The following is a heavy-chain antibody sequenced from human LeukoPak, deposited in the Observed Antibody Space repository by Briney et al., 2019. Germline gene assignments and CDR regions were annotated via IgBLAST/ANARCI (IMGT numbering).Heavy chain of an antibody. D-gene: IGHD5-18*01. CDR2: IIPIFGTA. J-gene: IGHJ3*02. V-gene: IGHV1-69*13. Sequence: SVTVSCTASGGTFSCYAISWVRQAPGQGLEWMEGIIPIFGTANYAQKFQGRVTITADESTSTAYMELSSLRSEDTAVYYCARNTKFVDTAMADSDDAFDIWGQGTMVTVSS. CDR3: ARNTKFVDTAMADSDDAFDI. CDR1: GGTFSCYA.